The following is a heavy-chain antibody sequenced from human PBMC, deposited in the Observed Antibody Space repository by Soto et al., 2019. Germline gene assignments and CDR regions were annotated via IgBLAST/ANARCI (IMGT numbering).Heavy chain of an antibody. Sequence: SETLSLTCSVSGGSISSYYWIWIRQPPGKGLEWIGYIYYSGSTNYNPSLKSRVTISVDTSKNQFSLKLSSVTAADTAVYYCARADYDILTGYYPPVPNWFDPWGQGTLVTVSS. CDR3: ARADYDILTGYYPPVPNWFDP. D-gene: IGHD3-9*01. CDR1: GGSISSYY. CDR2: IYYSGST. V-gene: IGHV4-59*01. J-gene: IGHJ5*02.